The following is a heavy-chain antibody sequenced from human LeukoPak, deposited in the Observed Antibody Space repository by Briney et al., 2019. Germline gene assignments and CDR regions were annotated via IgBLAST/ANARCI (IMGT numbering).Heavy chain of an antibody. CDR1: GGSISSYY. D-gene: IGHD7-27*01. CDR2: IYTSRST. V-gene: IGHV4-4*07. J-gene: IGHJ4*02. CDR3: VRDGPSWGLL. Sequence: SETLSLTCTVSGGSISSYYWSWIRQPAGKGLEWIGRIYTSRSTNYNPSLKSRVTMSVDTSKNLFSLKLNSVTAADTAVYYCVRDGPSWGLLWGQGALVTVSS.